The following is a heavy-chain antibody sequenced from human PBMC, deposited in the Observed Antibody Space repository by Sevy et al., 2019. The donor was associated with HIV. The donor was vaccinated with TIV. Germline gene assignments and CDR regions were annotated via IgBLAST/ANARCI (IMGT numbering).Heavy chain of an antibody. D-gene: IGHD3-22*01. J-gene: IGHJ3*02. Sequence: GGSLRLSCAASGFTFSSYSMNWVRQAPGKGLEWVSSISSSSSYIYYADSVKGRFTISRDNAKNSLYLQMNSLRAKDTAVYYCARDWYDSSVQSPWDAFDIWGQGTMVTVSS. CDR1: GFTFSSYS. CDR3: ARDWYDSSVQSPWDAFDI. CDR2: ISSSSSYI. V-gene: IGHV3-21*01.